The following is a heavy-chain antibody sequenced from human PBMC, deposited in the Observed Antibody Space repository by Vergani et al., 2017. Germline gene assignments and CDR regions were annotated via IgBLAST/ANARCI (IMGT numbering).Heavy chain of an antibody. CDR2: ISYDGSNK. J-gene: IGHJ4*02. D-gene: IGHD1-7*01. CDR3: ARADWNYVSDY. Sequence: QVQLVESGGGVVQPGRSLRLSCAASGFTFSPYTMHWVRQAPGKGLEWVAVISYDGSNKNYADSGKGRFTISRDNSKNTLYLQMNSLRAEDTAVYYCARADWNYVSDYWGQGTLVTVSS. V-gene: IGHV3-30*04. CDR1: GFTFSPYT.